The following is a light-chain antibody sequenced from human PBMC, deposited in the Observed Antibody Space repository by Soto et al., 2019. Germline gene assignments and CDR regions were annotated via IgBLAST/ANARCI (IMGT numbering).Light chain of an antibody. J-gene: IGLJ1*01. CDR1: SSDVGGYNY. V-gene: IGLV2-14*03. CDR3: TSNPGSNTIV. CDR2: EVT. Sequence: QSALTQPASVSGSPGQSITISCTGTSSDVGGYNYVSWYQQHPGKAPKLMIFEVTNRPSGISNRFSDSSSGNTASLTISDPRSKDQAAYYCTSNPGSNTIVFGTGTKHTVL.